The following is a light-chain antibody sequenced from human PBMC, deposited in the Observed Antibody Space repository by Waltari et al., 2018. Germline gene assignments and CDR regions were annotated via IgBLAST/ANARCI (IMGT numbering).Light chain of an antibody. CDR2: RNN. CDR3: AAWDDSLYEV. Sequence: QSVLTQPPSASGTPGQTVNIACSGSSSNIGSNFVYWYQQLPGTAPKLLIYRNNQWPSGVPDRFSGSKSGTSASLAISGLRSEDEADYYCAAWDDSLYEVFGGGTKLTVL. J-gene: IGLJ3*02. CDR1: SSNIGSNF. V-gene: IGLV1-47*01.